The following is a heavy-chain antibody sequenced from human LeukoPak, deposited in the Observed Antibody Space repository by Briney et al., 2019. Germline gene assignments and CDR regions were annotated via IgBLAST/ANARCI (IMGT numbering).Heavy chain of an antibody. V-gene: IGHV1-46*04. D-gene: IGHD3-16*01. Sequence: GASVKVSCKASGYTFTGYYMHWVRQAPGQGLEWMGIINSSGGSARYAQKLQGRVTMSRDTSTRTVYMELSSLTSEDTAVYYCARSEPDYDYVCDNWGQGTLVTVSS. CDR2: INSSGGSA. CDR1: GYTFTGYY. J-gene: IGHJ4*02. CDR3: ARSEPDYDYVCDN.